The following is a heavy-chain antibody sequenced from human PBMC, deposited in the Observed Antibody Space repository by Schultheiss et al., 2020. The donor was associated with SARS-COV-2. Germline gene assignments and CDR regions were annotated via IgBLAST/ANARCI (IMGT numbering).Heavy chain of an antibody. V-gene: IGHV3-23*01. CDR2: ISGGGDSA. CDR3: ARSITMTPFAAFDI. J-gene: IGHJ3*02. CDR1: GFTFSNYA. Sequence: LSLTCAASGFTFSNYAMTWVCQAPGKGLEWVSAISGGGDSAYYADSVKGRFTISRDNSKNTLYLQMNSLRAEDTAVYYCARSITMTPFAAFDIWGQGTMVTVSS. D-gene: IGHD3-22*01.